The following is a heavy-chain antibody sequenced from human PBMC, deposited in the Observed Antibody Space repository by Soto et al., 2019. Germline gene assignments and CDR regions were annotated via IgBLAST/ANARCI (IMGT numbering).Heavy chain of an antibody. CDR1: GFSFRSYV. CDR3: ATEAFDWIFVEY. Sequence: EVQLLESGGNLVQPGGSLRLSCAASGFSFRSYVLSWVRQAPGKGLEWVSSISGSGGATFYADSVKGRFTVSRDNSKNTLYLQMNSLGAEDTAVYYCATEAFDWIFVEYWGQGTLVTVSS. D-gene: IGHD3-9*01. CDR2: ISGSGGAT. V-gene: IGHV3-23*01. J-gene: IGHJ4*02.